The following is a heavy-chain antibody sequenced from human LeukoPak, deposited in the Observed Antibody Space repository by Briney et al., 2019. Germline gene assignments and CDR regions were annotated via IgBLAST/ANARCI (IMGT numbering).Heavy chain of an antibody. CDR1: GYTFTSYG. CDR3: ASADKYCGGDCYSL. D-gene: IGHD2-21*02. Sequence: ASVKVSCKASGYTFTSYGISWVRQAPGQGLEWMGWISAYNGNTNYAQKLQGRVTMTTDTSTSTAYMELRSLRSDDTAVYYCASADKYCGGDCYSLWGQGTLVTVSS. CDR2: ISAYNGNT. J-gene: IGHJ4*02. V-gene: IGHV1-18*01.